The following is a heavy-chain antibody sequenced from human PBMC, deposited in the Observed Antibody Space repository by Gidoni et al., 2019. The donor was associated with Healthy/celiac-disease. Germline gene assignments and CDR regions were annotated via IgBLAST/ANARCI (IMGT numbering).Heavy chain of an antibody. V-gene: IGHV4-30-4*01. D-gene: IGHD2-2*02. CDR1: GGSISSGDYY. CDR2: IYSSGST. J-gene: IGHJ4*02. Sequence: QVQLQESGPGLVQPSQTLSLTCTVSGGSISSGDYYWSWIRQPPGKGLAWIGYIYSSGSTYYNPSLKSRVTISVDTSKNQFSLKLSSVTASDTAVYYCARSRGYCSSTSCYTIGIFDYWGQGTLVTVSS. CDR3: ARSRGYCSSTSCYTIGIFDY.